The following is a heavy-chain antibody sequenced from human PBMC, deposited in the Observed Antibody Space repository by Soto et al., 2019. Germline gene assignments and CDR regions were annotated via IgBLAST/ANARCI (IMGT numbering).Heavy chain of an antibody. CDR3: ARASGRYCSGGSCLPNDY. J-gene: IGHJ4*02. CDR1: GFTFSSYA. Sequence: GGSLRLSCAASGFTFSSYAMSWVRQAPGKGLEWVSVISDDGSNKYYADSVKGRFTISRDNSKNTLYLQMNSLRAEDTAVYYCARASGRYCSGGSCLPNDYWGQGTLVTVSS. CDR2: ISDDGSNK. D-gene: IGHD2-15*01. V-gene: IGHV3-33*08.